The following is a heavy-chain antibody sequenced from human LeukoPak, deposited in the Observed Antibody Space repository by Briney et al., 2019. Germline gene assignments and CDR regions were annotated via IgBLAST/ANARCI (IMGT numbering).Heavy chain of an antibody. CDR3: ARAEGLRYFDWLPVGGMDV. J-gene: IGHJ6*02. CDR1: GYTFTSYD. V-gene: IGHV1-8*03. Sequence: ASVKVSCKASGYTFTSYDINWVRQATGQGLEWMGWMNPNSGNTGYAQKFQGRVTITRNTSISTAYMELSSLRSEDTAVYYCARAEGLRYFDWLPVGGMDVWGQGTTVTVSS. D-gene: IGHD3-9*01. CDR2: MNPNSGNT.